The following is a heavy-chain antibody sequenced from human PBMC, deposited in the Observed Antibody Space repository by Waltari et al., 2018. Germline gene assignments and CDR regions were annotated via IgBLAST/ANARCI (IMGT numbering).Heavy chain of an antibody. CDR2: IYHSGST. CDR1: GYAISSGSY. Sequence: QVQLQESGPGLVKPSETLSLTCTVSGYAISSGSYWGWIRQRPGKGLEWIGSIYHSGSTYYNPSLKSRVTISVDTSKNQFSLKLSSVTAADTAVYNCARVGDGGAFDIWGQGTMVTVSS. J-gene: IGHJ3*02. CDR3: ARVGDGGAFDI. V-gene: IGHV4-38-2*02. D-gene: IGHD3-10*01.